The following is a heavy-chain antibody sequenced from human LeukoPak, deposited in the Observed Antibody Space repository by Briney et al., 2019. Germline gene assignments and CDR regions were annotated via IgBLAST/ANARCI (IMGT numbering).Heavy chain of an antibody. J-gene: IGHJ1*01. CDR3: ARGDYIAVAAPAEYFQH. CDR2: IWYDGSNK. V-gene: IGHV3-30*19. CDR1: GFTFSSYG. D-gene: IGHD6-19*01. Sequence: GGSLRLSCAASGFTFSSYGMHWVRQAPGRGLEWVAVIWYDGSNKYYADSVKGRFTISRDNSKNTLYLQMNSLRAEDTAVYYCARGDYIAVAAPAEYFQHWGQGTLVTVSS.